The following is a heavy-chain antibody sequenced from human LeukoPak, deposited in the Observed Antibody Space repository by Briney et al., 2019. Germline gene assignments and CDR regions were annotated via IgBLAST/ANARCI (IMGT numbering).Heavy chain of an antibody. CDR3: ARENYYYYGMDV. CDR1: GFTFSRYW. Sequence: PGGSLRLSCAASGFTFSRYWMTWVRQAPGKGLEWVANIKQDGSETYYVDSLKGRFIISRDNTKNLLFLQMNSLRVDDTAVYYCARENYYYYGMDVWGQGTTVTVSS. CDR2: IKQDGSET. V-gene: IGHV3-7*01. J-gene: IGHJ6*02.